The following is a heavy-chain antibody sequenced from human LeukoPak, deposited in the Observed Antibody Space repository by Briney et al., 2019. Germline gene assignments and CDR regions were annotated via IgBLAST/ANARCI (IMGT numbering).Heavy chain of an antibody. CDR1: GFTFTNYV. V-gene: IGHV3-23*01. D-gene: IGHD5-12*01. CDR2: IGGTGGST. J-gene: IGHJ4*02. Sequence: GGSLRLSCAASGFTFTNYVMNWVRQAPGKGLEWVSAIGGTGGSTYYADSVKGRLTISRDNSKSTLYLHMNSLRTEDTAVYFCAKGILATFDYWGQGTQVTVSP. CDR3: AKGILATFDY.